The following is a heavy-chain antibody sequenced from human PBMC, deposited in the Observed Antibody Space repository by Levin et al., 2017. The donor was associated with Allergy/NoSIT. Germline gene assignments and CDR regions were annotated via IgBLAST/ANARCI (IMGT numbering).Heavy chain of an antibody. D-gene: IGHD5-18*01. CDR2: VYYSGNT. CDR3: ARSPGGFTSGLPDYAFDI. CDR1: DASITSYY. V-gene: IGHV4-59*01. J-gene: IGHJ3*02. Sequence: PSQTLSLTCTVSDASITSYYWTWIRQPPGKGLEWIAYVYYSGNTNYNPSLKSRLSISVDTSKSQFSLRLTSVTAADTAVYYCARSPGGFTSGLPDYAFDIWGQGTMVTVSS.